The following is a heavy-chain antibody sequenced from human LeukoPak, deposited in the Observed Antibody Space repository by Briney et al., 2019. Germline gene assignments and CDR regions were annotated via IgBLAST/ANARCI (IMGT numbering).Heavy chain of an antibody. J-gene: IGHJ5*02. CDR2: MYYSGSS. CDR1: GDSVSTGDYY. V-gene: IGHV4-30-4*08. CDR3: ARQFCSGGSCYSGLFDP. D-gene: IGHD2-15*01. Sequence: PSETLSLTCTVSGDSVSTGDYYWSGIRQPPGKGLECIGYMYYSGSSYYNPSFKSRVIISVDRSKNQSSLILNSMTAADTAVYYCARQFCSGGSCYSGLFDPWGQGTLVTVSS.